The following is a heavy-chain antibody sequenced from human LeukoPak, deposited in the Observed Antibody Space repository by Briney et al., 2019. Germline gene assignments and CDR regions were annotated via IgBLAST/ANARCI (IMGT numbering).Heavy chain of an antibody. CDR2: IDSDGSST. D-gene: IGHD2/OR15-2a*01. J-gene: IGHJ4*02. CDR1: GFTFSSYW. Sequence: GGSLRLSCAASGFTFSSYWMYWVRQAPGKGLVWVSRIDSDGSSTIYADSVKGRFAISRDNAKNTLYLQMNSLRAEDTAVYYCAGVLSTISAQGWGQGTLVTVSS. CDR3: AGVLSTISAQG. V-gene: IGHV3-74*01.